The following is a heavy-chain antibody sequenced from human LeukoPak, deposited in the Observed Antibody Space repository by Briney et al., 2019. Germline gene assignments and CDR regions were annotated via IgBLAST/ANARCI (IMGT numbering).Heavy chain of an antibody. J-gene: IGHJ4*02. CDR2: IYPGDSDT. CDR1: GYSFTSYW. V-gene: IGHV5-51*01. CDR3: ARHDYVWGSYPYYFDY. Sequence: GESLKISCKGSGYSFTSYWIGWVRRMPGKGLEWMGIIYPGDSDTRYSPSFQGQVTISADKSISTAYLQWSSLKASDTAMYYCARHDYVWGSYPYYFDYWGQGTLVTVSS. D-gene: IGHD3-16*02.